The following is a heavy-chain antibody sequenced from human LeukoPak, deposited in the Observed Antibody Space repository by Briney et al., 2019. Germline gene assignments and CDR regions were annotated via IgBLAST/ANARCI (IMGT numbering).Heavy chain of an antibody. CDR1: GYSISSGYY. CDR3: ARDLGGNSDLIAFDI. J-gene: IGHJ3*02. V-gene: IGHV4-38-2*02. Sequence: SETLSLTCTVSGYSISSGYYWGWIRQPPGKGLEWIGSIYHSGSTYYNPSLKSRLTISVDTSKNQFSLKLSSVTAADTAVYYCARDLGGNSDLIAFDIWGQGTMVTVSS. D-gene: IGHD4-23*01. CDR2: IYHSGST.